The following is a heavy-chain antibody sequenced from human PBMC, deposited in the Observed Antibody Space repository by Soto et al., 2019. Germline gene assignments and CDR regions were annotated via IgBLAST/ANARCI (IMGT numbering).Heavy chain of an antibody. Sequence: QVQLIQSGAEVKKPGASVKVSCKASGYTFTSSYIHWVRQAPGQGLEWMAIINPNGGSTNYAQKFQGRVTMTRDTCTSTVYMELSSLTSEDTAVYYCARSLMEGDYWGQGTLVTVSS. CDR2: INPNGGST. J-gene: IGHJ4*02. V-gene: IGHV1-46*03. CDR3: ARSLMEGDY. D-gene: IGHD3-10*01. CDR1: GYTFTSSY.